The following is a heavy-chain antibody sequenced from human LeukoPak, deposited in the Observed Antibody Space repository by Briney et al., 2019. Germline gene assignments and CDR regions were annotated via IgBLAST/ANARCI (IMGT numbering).Heavy chain of an antibody. CDR3: ARGRDGYTFDY. CDR1: GGSISSYY. J-gene: IGHJ4*02. Sequence: SETLSLTCTVSGGSISSYYWSWIRQPPGKGLEWIGYIYYSGSTNYNPSLKSRVTISVDTSKNQFSQKLSSVTAADTAVYYCARGRDGYTFDYWGQGTLVTVSS. D-gene: IGHD5-24*01. CDR2: IYYSGST. V-gene: IGHV4-59*01.